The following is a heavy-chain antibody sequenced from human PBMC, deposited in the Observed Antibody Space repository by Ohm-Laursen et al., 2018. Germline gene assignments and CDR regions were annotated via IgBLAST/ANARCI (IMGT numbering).Heavy chain of an antibody. V-gene: IGHV3-30*18. J-gene: IGHJ6*02. Sequence: SLRLSCTASGFTFSNYGMHWVRQAPGQGLEWVAVISHDGSNKYYADSVKGRFTVSRGSSKNTLYLQMNSLRAEDTAVYYCAKDQSHGSMIAVLVTYGMDVWGQGTTVTVSS. CDR1: GFTFSNYG. CDR3: AKDQSHGSMIAVLVTYGMDV. CDR2: ISHDGSNK. D-gene: IGHD3-22*01.